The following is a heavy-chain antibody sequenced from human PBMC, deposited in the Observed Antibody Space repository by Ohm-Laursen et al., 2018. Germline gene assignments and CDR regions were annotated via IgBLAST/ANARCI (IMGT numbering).Heavy chain of an antibody. D-gene: IGHD6-6*01. CDR1: GFTLSSYD. V-gene: IGHV3-21*01. CDR3: ARDSSRRAREGGMDV. J-gene: IGHJ6*02. CDR2: ISETGSHI. Sequence: SPRLSCAASGFTLSSYDMNWVRQAPGKGLEWISYISETGSHIYDADSMRGRFTVARDNAKNLLYLQLNSLRVEDTAVYYCARDSSRRAREGGMDVWGQGTMVTVSS.